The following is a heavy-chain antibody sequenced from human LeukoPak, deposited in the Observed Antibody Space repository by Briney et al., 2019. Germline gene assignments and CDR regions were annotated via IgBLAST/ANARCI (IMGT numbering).Heavy chain of an antibody. V-gene: IGHV3-30*01. CDR3: ARGPDYGDYADY. J-gene: IGHJ4*02. CDR2: ISYDGSNK. Sequence: PPGGSLRLSCAASGFTFSSYAIHWVRQPPGKGLEWVAVISYDGSNKYYADSVKGRFTISRDNSKNTLYLQMNSLRAEDTAVYYCARGPDYGDYADYWGKGTLVTVSS. CDR1: GFTFSSYA. D-gene: IGHD4-17*01.